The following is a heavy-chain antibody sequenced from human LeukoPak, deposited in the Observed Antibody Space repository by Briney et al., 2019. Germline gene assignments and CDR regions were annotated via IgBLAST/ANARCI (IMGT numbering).Heavy chain of an antibody. CDR3: TLQRGSYYSDYYYYMDA. Sequence: GGSLRLSCAASGFTFSSYGMHWVRQAPGKGLEWVAFIRYDGSNKYYADSVKGRFTISRDNSKNTLYLQMNSLRAEDTAVYYCTLQRGSYYSDYYYYMDAWGKGTTVTVSS. CDR1: GFTFSSYG. CDR2: IRYDGSNK. J-gene: IGHJ6*03. D-gene: IGHD1-26*01. V-gene: IGHV3-30*02.